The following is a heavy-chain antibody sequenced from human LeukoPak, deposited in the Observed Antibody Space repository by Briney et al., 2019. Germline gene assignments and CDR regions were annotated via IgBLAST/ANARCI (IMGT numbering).Heavy chain of an antibody. CDR3: ANTHCDSSPIVWNF. D-gene: IGHD6-6*01. CDR1: GFTFSSPA. CDR2: LSDAGVRI. J-gene: IGHJ4*02. V-gene: IGHV3-23*01. Sequence: GGSLRLSCAASGFTFSSPALSWVRQAPGKGLEWVSGLSDAGVRIFYADSVRGRFTVSRDNSKNTLYLQMDSLRAEDTAVYYCANTHCDSSPIVWNFWGQGTLVTVYS.